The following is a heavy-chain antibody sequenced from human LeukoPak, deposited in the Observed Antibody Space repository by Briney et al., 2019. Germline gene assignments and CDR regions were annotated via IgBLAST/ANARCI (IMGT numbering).Heavy chain of an antibody. V-gene: IGHV3-48*03. CDR3: AKRIQSAMAMGY. D-gene: IGHD5-18*01. J-gene: IGHJ4*02. CDR1: GFTFSSYE. Sequence: GGSLRLSCAASGFTFSSYEMNWVRQAPGKGLEWASYISSSGSTIYYADSVKGRFTISRDNAKNSLYLQMNSLRAEDTAVYYCAKRIQSAMAMGYWGQGTLVTVSS. CDR2: ISSSGSTI.